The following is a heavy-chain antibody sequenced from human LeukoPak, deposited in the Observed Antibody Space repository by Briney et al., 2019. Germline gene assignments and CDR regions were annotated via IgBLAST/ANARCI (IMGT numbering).Heavy chain of an antibody. CDR1: GGSFSGYY. CDR2: INHSGST. CDR3: ARWWDFWSRKDNWFDP. Sequence: PSETLSLTCAVYGGSFSGYYWSWIRQPPGKGLEWIGEINHSGSTNYNPSLKSRVTISVDTSKNQFSLKLSSVTAADTAVYYCARWWDFWSRKDNWFDPWGQGTLVTVSS. V-gene: IGHV4-34*01. D-gene: IGHD3-3*01. J-gene: IGHJ5*02.